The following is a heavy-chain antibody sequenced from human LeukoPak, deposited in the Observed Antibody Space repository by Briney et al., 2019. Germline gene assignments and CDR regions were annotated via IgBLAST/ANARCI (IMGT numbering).Heavy chain of an antibody. V-gene: IGHV1-2*02. D-gene: IGHD1-1*01. CDR2: INPNSGGT. CDR3: ARDHGNDNFDY. Sequence: ASVKVSCKASGYTFTGYYVHWVRQAPGQGLEWMGWINPNSGGTKYAEKFQGRFTMTRDTSISTAYMELSSLRSDDPAVFYCARDHGNDNFDYWGQGTLVTVSS. J-gene: IGHJ4*02. CDR1: GYTFTGYY.